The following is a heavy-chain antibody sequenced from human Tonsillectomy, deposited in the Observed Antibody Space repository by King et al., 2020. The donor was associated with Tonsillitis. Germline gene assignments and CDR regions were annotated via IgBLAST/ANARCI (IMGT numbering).Heavy chain of an antibody. CDR2: INHSGST. J-gene: IGHJ4*02. V-gene: IGHV4-34*01. CDR1: GGSFSTYY. CDR3: ARGSLTIFGVAPHY. D-gene: IGHD3-3*01. Sequence: VQLQQWGAGLLKPSETLSLTCAVYGGSFSTYYWSWIRQPPGKGLEWIGEINHSGSTNYNPSPKIRVTISVDTSKNQFSLKVSSVTAADTALYYCARGSLTIFGVAPHYWGQGTLVTVSS.